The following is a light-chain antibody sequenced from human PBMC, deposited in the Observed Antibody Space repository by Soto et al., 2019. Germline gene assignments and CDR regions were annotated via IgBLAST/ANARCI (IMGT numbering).Light chain of an antibody. CDR2: GAS. V-gene: IGKV3-20*01. Sequence: DTVLTQSPGTLSLSPGERATLSCRASQSVTSTYLAWYQQKPVQAPRLLIYGASTRATGIPDRFSGGGSGTDFTLTISRLEPEDFAVYYCQQYAYPPWTFGHGTKVEV. CDR1: QSVTSTY. J-gene: IGKJ1*01. CDR3: QQYAYPPWT.